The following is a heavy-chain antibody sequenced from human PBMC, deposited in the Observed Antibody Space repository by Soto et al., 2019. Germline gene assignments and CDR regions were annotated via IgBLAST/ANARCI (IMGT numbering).Heavy chain of an antibody. J-gene: IGHJ5*02. CDR2: ISGFNDDT. D-gene: IGHD3-10*01. Sequence: QLVQSGVEMKNPGASVKVSCKASGYTFTSYGISWVRQAPGQGLEWMGWISGFNDDTNHAQKFQGRVTVTKDTSTSTEYMELRSLKSDDTAMYYCARSGSYYPARNWFGPWGQGTLVIVSS. CDR3: ARSGSYYPARNWFGP. CDR1: GYTFTSYG. V-gene: IGHV1-18*01.